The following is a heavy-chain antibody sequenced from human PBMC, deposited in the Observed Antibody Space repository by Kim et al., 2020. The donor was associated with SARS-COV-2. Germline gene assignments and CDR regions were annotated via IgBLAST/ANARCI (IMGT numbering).Heavy chain of an antibody. J-gene: IGHJ3*02. CDR3: ARDCQLGSSAFDI. Sequence: SETLSLTCTVSGGSISSGGYYWSWIRQHPGKGLEWIGYIYYSGSTYYNPSLKSRVTISVDTSKNQFSLKLSSVTAADTAVYYCARDCQLGSSAFDIWGQGTMVTVSS. CDR2: IYYSGST. CDR1: GGSISSGGYY. D-gene: IGHD2-2*01. V-gene: IGHV4-31*03.